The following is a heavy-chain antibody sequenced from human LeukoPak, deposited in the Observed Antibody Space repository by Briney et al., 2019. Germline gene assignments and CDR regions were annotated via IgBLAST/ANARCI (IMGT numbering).Heavy chain of an antibody. V-gene: IGHV1-8*01. CDR3: ARRRVYGGADY. Sequence: ASVKVSCKASGYTFTSYDINWVRQATGQGLEWMGWMNPNSGNTGYAQKFQGRVTMTRDTSISTAYMELSRLRSDDTAVYYCARRRVYGGADYWGQGTLVTVSS. CDR1: GYTFTSYD. CDR2: MNPNSGNT. D-gene: IGHD4-23*01. J-gene: IGHJ4*02.